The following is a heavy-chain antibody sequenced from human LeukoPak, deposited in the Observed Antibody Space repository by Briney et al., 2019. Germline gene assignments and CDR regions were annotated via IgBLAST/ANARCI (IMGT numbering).Heavy chain of an antibody. CDR3: AREVGSVAVAPDAFDI. CDR2: ISSSSSYI. V-gene: IGHV3-21*01. Sequence: PGGSLRLSCAASGFTFSSYSMNWVRQAPGKGLEWVSSISSSSSYIYYADSVKGRFTISRDNAKNSLYLQMNSLRAEDTAVYYCAREVGSVAVAPDAFDIWGQGTMVTASS. J-gene: IGHJ3*02. CDR1: GFTFSSYS. D-gene: IGHD6-19*01.